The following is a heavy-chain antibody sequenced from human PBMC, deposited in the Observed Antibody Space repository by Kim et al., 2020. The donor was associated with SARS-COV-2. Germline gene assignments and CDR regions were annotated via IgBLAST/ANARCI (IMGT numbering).Heavy chain of an antibody. J-gene: IGHJ6*02. CDR1: GGSFSGYY. D-gene: IGHD3-10*01. CDR3: ARPLITMVRGAQQSPYYGMDV. CDR2: INHSGST. Sequence: SETLSLTCAVYGGSFSGYYWSWIRQPPGKGLEWIGEINHSGSTNYNPSLKSRVTISVDTSKNQFSLKLSSVTAADTAVYYCARPLITMVRGAQQSPYYGMDVWGQGTTVTVSS. V-gene: IGHV4-34*01.